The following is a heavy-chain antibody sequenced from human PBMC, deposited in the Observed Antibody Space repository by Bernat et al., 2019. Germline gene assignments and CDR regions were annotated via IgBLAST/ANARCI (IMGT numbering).Heavy chain of an antibody. J-gene: IGHJ6*02. CDR3: AKDAAAGTDHYCYYGMDD. CDR2: ISWNGGSI. D-gene: IGHD6-13*01. V-gene: IGHV3-9*01. Sequence: EVQLVESGGGLVQPGRSLRLSCAASGFTLDDYAMHWVRQAPGKGLEWVSGISWNGGSIGNADSTKGRITIARDNTKNSMNIQMNSLRDKNTTLYYCAKDAAAGTDHYCYYGMDDWDQGTTVTVSS. CDR1: GFTLDDYA.